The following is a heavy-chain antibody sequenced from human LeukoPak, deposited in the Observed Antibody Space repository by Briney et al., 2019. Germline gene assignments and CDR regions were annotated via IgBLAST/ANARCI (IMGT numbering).Heavy chain of an antibody. Sequence: ASVKVSCKASGYTFTRYAISWVRQAPGQGLEWMGWISGYNGYTKNAQKFHGRVTMTTDTSTSTANMELRSLRSDDTAVYYCARGLSRRGLMVVDDAFDIWGQGTMVTVSS. CDR3: ARGLSRRGLMVVDDAFDI. J-gene: IGHJ3*02. CDR1: GYTFTRYA. V-gene: IGHV1-18*01. CDR2: ISGYNGYT. D-gene: IGHD3-22*01.